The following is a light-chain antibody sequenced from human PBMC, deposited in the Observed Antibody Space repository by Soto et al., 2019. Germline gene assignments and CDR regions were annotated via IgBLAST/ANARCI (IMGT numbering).Light chain of an antibody. CDR2: DTT. CDR3: LLSYNGPYV. J-gene: IGLJ1*01. CDR1: TGAVTNGHY. V-gene: IGLV7-46*01. Sequence: HAVVTQEPSLTVSPGGTVTLTCGSSTGAVTNGHYPYWFQQKPGQAPRTLIYDTTNSHSWTPARFSGSLLGGKAALTLSGAQPEDEAEYYCLLSYNGPYVFGTGTKVTVL.